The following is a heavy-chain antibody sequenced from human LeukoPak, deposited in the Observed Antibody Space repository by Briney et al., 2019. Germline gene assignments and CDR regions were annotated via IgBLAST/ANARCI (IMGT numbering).Heavy chain of an antibody. CDR1: GYTFTSYD. CDR3: ARTSTAAAPTYYYYYMDV. CDR2: MNPNSGNT. D-gene: IGHD6-13*01. V-gene: IGHV1-8*03. Sequence: ASVKVSCKASGYTFTSYDINWVRQATGQGLEWMGWMNPNSGNTGHAQKFQGRVTITRNTSISTAYMELSSLRSEDTAVYYCARTSTAAAPTYYYYYMDVWGKGTTVTVSS. J-gene: IGHJ6*03.